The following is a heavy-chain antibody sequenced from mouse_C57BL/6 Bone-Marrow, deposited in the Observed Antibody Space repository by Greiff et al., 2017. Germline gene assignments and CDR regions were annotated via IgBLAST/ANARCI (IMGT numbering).Heavy chain of an antibody. CDR2: ISSGGSYT. J-gene: IGHJ3*01. CDR3: ARPYGRGFAY. D-gene: IGHD1-1*01. Sequence: EVQLVESGGDLVKPGGSLKLSCAASGFTFSSYGMSWVRQTPDKRLEWVATISSGGSYTYYPDSVKGRFTISRDNAKNTLYLQMSSLKSEDTAMYYCARPYGRGFAYWGQGTLVTVSA. CDR1: GFTFSSYG. V-gene: IGHV5-6*01.